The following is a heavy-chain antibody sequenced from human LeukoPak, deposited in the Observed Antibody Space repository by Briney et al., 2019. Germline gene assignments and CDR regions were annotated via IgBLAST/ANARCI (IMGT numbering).Heavy chain of an antibody. Sequence: DPGGSLRLSCAASGVTLSSYAMSWVRQAPGKGLEWVSAISGSGGSTYYADSVKGRFTISRDNSKNTLYLQMNSLRAEDTALYYCVKAKYNSGWDFLDYWGQGTLVTVSS. CDR2: ISGSGGST. V-gene: IGHV3-23*01. CDR1: GVTLSSYA. CDR3: VKAKYNSGWDFLDY. D-gene: IGHD6-19*01. J-gene: IGHJ4*02.